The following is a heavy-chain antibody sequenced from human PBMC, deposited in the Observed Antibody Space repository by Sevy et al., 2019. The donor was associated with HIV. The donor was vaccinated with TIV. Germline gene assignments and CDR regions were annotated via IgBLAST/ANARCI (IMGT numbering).Heavy chain of an antibody. J-gene: IGHJ4*02. CDR3: ARGGLRRSDYYFDY. Sequence: GGSLRLSCAASGFTFSDHYMDWVRQAPGKGLEWVGRTRNKANSYTTEYAASVKGRFTISRDDSKNSLYLQMNSLKTKDTAVYYCARGGLRRSDYYFDYWGQGTLVTVSS. V-gene: IGHV3-72*01. D-gene: IGHD1-26*01. CDR2: TRNKANSYTT. CDR1: GFTFSDHY.